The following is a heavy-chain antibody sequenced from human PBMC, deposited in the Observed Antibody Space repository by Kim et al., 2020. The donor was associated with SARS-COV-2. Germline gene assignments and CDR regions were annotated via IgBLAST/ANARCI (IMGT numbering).Heavy chain of an antibody. CDR3: ARDVQPKGYSSSWYYYYYGMDV. V-gene: IGHV1-69*13. CDR1: GGTFSSYA. CDR2: IIPIFGTA. Sequence: SVKVSCKASGGTFSSYAISWVRQAPGQGLEWMGGIIPIFGTANYAQKFQGRVTITADESTSTAYMELSSLRSEDTAVYYCARDVQPKGYSSSWYYYYYGMDVWGQGTTVTVSS. J-gene: IGHJ6*02. D-gene: IGHD6-13*01.